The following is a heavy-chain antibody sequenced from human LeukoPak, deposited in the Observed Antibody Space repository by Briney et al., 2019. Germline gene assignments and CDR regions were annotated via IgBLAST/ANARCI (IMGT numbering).Heavy chain of an antibody. D-gene: IGHD1-26*01. CDR1: GGTFSSYA. CDR3: ARTDLRGSYYLPRP. Sequence: SVKVSCKASGGTFSSYAISWVRQAPGQGLEWMGGIIPIFGTANYAQKLQGRVTMTTDTSTSTAYMELRSLRSDDTAVYYCARTDLRGSYYLPRPWGQGTLVTVSS. J-gene: IGHJ5*02. CDR2: IIPIFGTA. V-gene: IGHV1-69*05.